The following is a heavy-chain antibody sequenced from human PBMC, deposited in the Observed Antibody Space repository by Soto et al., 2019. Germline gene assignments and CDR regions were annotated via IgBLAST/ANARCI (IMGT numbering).Heavy chain of an antibody. J-gene: IGHJ4*02. D-gene: IGHD3-16*01. Sequence: PSETLSLTCTVSGYSISSGYYWGWIRQPPGAGLEWMGSVFHSGNTFYNASLRSRLTISVDTSKNQISLKLSSLTDTDTAIYYCARLSHPRYYCDYWGQGTLVTVSS. CDR1: GYSISSGYY. CDR3: ARLSHPRYYCDY. V-gene: IGHV4-38-2*02. CDR2: VFHSGNT.